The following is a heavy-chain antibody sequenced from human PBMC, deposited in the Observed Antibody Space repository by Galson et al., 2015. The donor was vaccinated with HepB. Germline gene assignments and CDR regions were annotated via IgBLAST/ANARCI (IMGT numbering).Heavy chain of an antibody. D-gene: IGHD3-22*01. Sequence: SLRLSCAASGFTFNDAWLSWVRQAPGKGLDWVGRIKSQSDGGTTDYAAPVKDRFTISRDDSKNTLYVQMNSLKTEDTAVYFCTTANYFDTSGYYSNHDSFDIWGQGTMVTVSS. V-gene: IGHV3-15*01. CDR2: IKSQSDGGTT. CDR1: GFTFNDAW. J-gene: IGHJ3*02. CDR3: TTANYFDTSGYYSNHDSFDI.